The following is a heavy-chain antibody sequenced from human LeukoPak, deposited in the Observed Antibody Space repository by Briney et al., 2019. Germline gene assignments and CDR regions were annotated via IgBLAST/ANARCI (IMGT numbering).Heavy chain of an antibody. V-gene: IGHV6-1*01. Sequence: SQTLSLTCAISGDSVSSNSAAWNWIRQSPSRGLEWLGRTYYRSKWYNDYAVSVKSRITINPDTSKNQFSLQLNSVTPEDTAVYYCARVGIVATIYGGWLDPWGQGTLVTVSS. CDR1: GDSVSSNSAA. CDR2: TYYRSKWYN. D-gene: IGHD5-12*01. CDR3: ARVGIVATIYGGWLDP. J-gene: IGHJ5*02.